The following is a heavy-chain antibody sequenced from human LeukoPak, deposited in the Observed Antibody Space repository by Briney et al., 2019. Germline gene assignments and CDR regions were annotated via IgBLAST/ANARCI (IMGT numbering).Heavy chain of an antibody. J-gene: IGHJ4*02. CDR3: ASGGQYYFDY. D-gene: IGHD3-16*01. Sequence: GASVKVSCKASGGTFSSYAISWVRQAPGQGLEWMGGIIPIFGTANYAQKFQGRVTITTDESTSTAYMELSSLRSEDTAVYYCASGGQYYFDYWGQGTLVTVSS. CDR1: GGTFSSYA. CDR2: IIPIFGTA. V-gene: IGHV1-69*05.